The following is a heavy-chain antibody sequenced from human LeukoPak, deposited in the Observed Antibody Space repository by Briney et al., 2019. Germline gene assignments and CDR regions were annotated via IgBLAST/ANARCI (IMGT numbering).Heavy chain of an antibody. Sequence: PGGSLRLSCAASGFTFSSYGMHWVRQAPGKGLEWVAVISYDGSNKYYADSVKGRFTISRDNSKNTLYLQMNSLRAEDTAVYYCAKVHGPKVSWELGGFDYWGQGTLVTVSS. CDR1: GFTFSSYG. CDR2: ISYDGSNK. J-gene: IGHJ4*02. D-gene: IGHD1-26*01. CDR3: AKVHGPKVSWELGGFDY. V-gene: IGHV3-30*18.